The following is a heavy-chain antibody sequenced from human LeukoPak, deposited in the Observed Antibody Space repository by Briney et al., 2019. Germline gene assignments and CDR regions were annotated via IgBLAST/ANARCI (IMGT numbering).Heavy chain of an antibody. J-gene: IGHJ3*02. D-gene: IGHD2-15*01. CDR1: GGSISSYY. Sequence: SETLSLTCTVSGGSISSYYWSWIRQPPGKGLEWIGYIYYSGSTNYNPSLKSRVTISVNTSKNQFSLKLSSVTAADTAVYYCARLGHVVEGAFDIWGQGTMVTVSS. CDR3: ARLGHVVEGAFDI. CDR2: IYYSGST. V-gene: IGHV4-59*01.